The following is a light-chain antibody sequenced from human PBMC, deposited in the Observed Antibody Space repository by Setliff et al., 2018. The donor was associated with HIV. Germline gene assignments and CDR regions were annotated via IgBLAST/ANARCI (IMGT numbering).Light chain of an antibody. CDR3: AAWDYSLNGYV. V-gene: IGLV1-44*01. J-gene: IGLJ1*01. Sequence: QSALTQPPSASGTPGQRVTISCSGSSPNIGSNTVNWYQQLPGTAPTLLIHRNNQRPSGVPDRFSGSKSGTSASLAISGLQPEDEADYYCAAWDYSLNGYVFGTGTKVTVL. CDR2: RNN. CDR1: SPNIGSNT.